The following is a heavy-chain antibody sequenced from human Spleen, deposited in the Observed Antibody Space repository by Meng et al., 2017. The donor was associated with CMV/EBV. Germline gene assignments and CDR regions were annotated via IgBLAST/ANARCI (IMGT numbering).Heavy chain of an antibody. Sequence: GESLKISCAASGFTFSSYWMSWVRQAPGKGLEWVANRKQDGSEKYYVDSVKGRFTISRDNAKNSLYLQMNSLRAEDTAVYYCARSPRNYYYYGMDVWGQGTTVTVSS. CDR1: GFTFSSYW. V-gene: IGHV3-7*01. D-gene: IGHD1-14*01. CDR3: ARSPRNYYYYGMDV. J-gene: IGHJ6*02. CDR2: RKQDGSEK.